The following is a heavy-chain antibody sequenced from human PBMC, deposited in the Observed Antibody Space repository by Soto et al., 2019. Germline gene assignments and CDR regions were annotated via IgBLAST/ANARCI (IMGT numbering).Heavy chain of an antibody. CDR2: IIPIFGTA. CDR3: ARGGNIVVVPAALYYYGMDV. CDR1: GCTFSSYA. V-gene: IGHV1-69*01. J-gene: IGHJ6*02. Sequence: QVQLVQSGAEVKKPGSSVKVSCKASGCTFSSYAISWVRQAPGQGLEWMGGIIPIFGTANYAQKFQGRVTITADESTSTAYMELSSLRSEDTAVYYCARGGNIVVVPAALYYYGMDVWGQGTTVTVSS. D-gene: IGHD2-2*01.